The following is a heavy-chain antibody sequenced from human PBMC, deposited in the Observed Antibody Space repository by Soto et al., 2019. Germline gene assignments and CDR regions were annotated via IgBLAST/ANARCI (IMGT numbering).Heavy chain of an antibody. CDR1: GGSISGYY. V-gene: IGHV4-59*08. CDR3: ARRPDYFYYLDV. J-gene: IGHJ6*03. CDR2: IYYSGTT. Sequence: SETLSLTCTVPGGSISGYYWSWIRQPPGKRLEWIGYIYYSGTTNYNPSLKSRVTISIDTSRNQFSLRLSSVTAADTAVYYCARRPDYFYYLDVWGIGTTVTVSS.